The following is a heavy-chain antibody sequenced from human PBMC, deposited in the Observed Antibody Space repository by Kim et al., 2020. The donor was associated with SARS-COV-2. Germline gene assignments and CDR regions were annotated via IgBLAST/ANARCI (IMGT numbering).Heavy chain of an antibody. CDR3: ARDGGTLLRYFDL. J-gene: IGHJ2*01. V-gene: IGHV1-69*04. D-gene: IGHD2-15*01. Sequence: YAQKFQGRVTITADKSTSTAYMELSSLRSEDTAVYYCARDGGTLLRYFDLWGRGTLVTVSS.